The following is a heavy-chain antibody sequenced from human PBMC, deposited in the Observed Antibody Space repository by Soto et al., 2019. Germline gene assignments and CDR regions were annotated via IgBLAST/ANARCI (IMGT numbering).Heavy chain of an antibody. CDR3: VRGPSNLWFGDRAQLGFDP. CDR1: GGSISSCYYF. D-gene: IGHD3-10*01. CDR2: FYYTGST. J-gene: IGHJ5*02. V-gene: IGHV4-39*07. Sequence: PSETLSLTCTVSGGSISSCYYFWGWLRPPPGKGLVWIGCFYYTGSTYYTPSLQSRVTISADTSKNQFSLKLSSVTAADTAVYYCVRGPSNLWFGDRAQLGFDPWGQGTLVTVSS.